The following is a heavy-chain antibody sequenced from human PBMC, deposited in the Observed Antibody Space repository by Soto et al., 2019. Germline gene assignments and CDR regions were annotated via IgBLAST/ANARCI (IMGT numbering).Heavy chain of an antibody. CDR2: ISSGSSTI. D-gene: IGHD2-2*01. J-gene: IGHJ6*03. V-gene: IGHV3-48*01. CDR1: GFTFSSYS. CDR3: TRSAYMDV. Sequence: DVQLVESGGGLVQPGGPLRLSCAASGFTFSSYSMNWVRQAPGKGLEWVSYISSGSSTIYYADSVKGRFTISRDNAKNSLYLQMDSLRAEDTAVYYATRSAYMDVWGTGTTVTVSS.